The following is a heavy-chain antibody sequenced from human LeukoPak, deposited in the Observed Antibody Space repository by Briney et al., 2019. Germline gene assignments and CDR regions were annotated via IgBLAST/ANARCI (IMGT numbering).Heavy chain of an antibody. CDR1: GYTFTSYY. Sequence: ASVKVSCKASGYTFTSYYMHWVRQAPGQGLEWMGIINPSGGSTSYAQKFQGRVTMTRDTSTSTVYMELSSLRSEDTAAYYCARVSGDGWHYDYWGQGTLVTVSS. D-gene: IGHD5-24*01. J-gene: IGHJ4*02. CDR3: ARVSGDGWHYDY. V-gene: IGHV1-46*01. CDR2: INPSGGST.